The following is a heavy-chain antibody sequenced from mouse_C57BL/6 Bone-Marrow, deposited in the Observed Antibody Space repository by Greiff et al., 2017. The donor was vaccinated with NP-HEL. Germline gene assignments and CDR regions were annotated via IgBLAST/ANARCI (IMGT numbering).Heavy chain of an antibody. Sequence: QVQLQQSGAELVRPGASVTLSCKASGYTFTDYEMHWVKQTPVHGLEWIGAIDPETGGTAYNQKFKGKAILTADKSSSTAYMELRSLTSEDSAVYYCTRDELRDGNYWGQGTTLTVSS. V-gene: IGHV1-15*01. J-gene: IGHJ2*01. CDR3: TRDELRDGNY. CDR1: GYTFTDYE. CDR2: IDPETGGT. D-gene: IGHD3-2*02.